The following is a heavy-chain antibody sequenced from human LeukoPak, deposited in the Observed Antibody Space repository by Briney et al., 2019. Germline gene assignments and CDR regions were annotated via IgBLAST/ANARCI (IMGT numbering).Heavy chain of an antibody. D-gene: IGHD4-17*01. CDR3: ASGLGYGDYAFDF. J-gene: IGHJ4*02. Sequence: GGSLRLSCAASGFTFSSYEMNWVRQAPGKGLEWVSYISSSGSTIYYADSVKGRFTISRDNAKNSLYLQMNSLRAEDTALYYCASGLGYGDYAFDFWGQGTLVTVSS. CDR1: GFTFSSYE. CDR2: ISSSGSTI. V-gene: IGHV3-48*03.